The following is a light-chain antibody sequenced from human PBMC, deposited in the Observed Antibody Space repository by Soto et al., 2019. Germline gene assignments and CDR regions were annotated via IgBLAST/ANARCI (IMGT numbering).Light chain of an antibody. CDR3: QQYNDWPIT. CDR2: GAS. J-gene: IGKJ5*01. CDR1: QSVSSK. Sequence: EIVMTQLPATLSVSPGERATLSCRASQSVSSKLAWYQQKPGQAPRLLIYGASTKATGIPARFSGSGSGTEFTLTISSLQSEDFAVYHCQQYNDWPITFGQGTRLEIK. V-gene: IGKV3-15*01.